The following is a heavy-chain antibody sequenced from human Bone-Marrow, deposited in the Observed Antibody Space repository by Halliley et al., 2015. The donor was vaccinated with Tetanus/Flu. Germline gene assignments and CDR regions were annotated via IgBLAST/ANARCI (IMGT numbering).Heavy chain of an antibody. D-gene: IGHD3-22*01. J-gene: IGHJ6*02. CDR3: ARTVKGVITIYYYYNMDV. Sequence: TLSLTCAVYGGPFSGYYWTWIRQPPGKGLEWIGEINLSGRTNYNPSLKSRVTISLDTSKNQFSLRLSSVTAADTAVYYCARTVKGVITIYYYYNMDVWGQGTTVTVSS. V-gene: IGHV4-34*01. CDR1: GGPFSGYY. CDR2: INLSGRT.